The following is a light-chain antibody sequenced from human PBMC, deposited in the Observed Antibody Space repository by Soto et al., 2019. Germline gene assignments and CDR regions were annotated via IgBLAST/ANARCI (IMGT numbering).Light chain of an antibody. CDR3: CSYAGSYLKV. J-gene: IGLJ1*01. CDR1: SSDVGGYNY. V-gene: IGLV2-11*01. Sequence: QSALTQPRSVSGSPGQSVTISCTGTSSDVGGYNYVSWYQQHPGKAPKLMIYDVSKRPSGVPDRFSGSKSGNTASLTISGRQAEDEADYYCCSYAGSYLKVFGTGTKLTVL. CDR2: DVS.